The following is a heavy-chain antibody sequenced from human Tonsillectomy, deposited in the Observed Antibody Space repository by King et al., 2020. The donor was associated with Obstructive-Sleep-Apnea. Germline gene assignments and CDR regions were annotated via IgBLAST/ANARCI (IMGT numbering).Heavy chain of an antibody. D-gene: IGHD6-6*01. CDR1: GGSISSSSYY. CDR2: IYYSGST. CDR3: ARDWRYSSSSVGDY. V-gene: IGHV4-39*07. Sequence: QLQESGPGLVKPSETLSLTCTVSGGSISSSSYYWGWIRQPPGKGLEWIGSIYYSGSTYYNPSLTRRVTISVATSKNQFSLKLSSVTAADTAVYYCARDWRYSSSSVGDYWGQGTLVTVSS. J-gene: IGHJ4*02.